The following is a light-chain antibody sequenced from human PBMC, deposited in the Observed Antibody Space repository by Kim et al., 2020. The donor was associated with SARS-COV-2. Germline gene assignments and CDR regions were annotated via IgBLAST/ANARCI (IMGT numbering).Light chain of an antibody. CDR2: GAF. Sequence: DIQMTQSPSAMSASVGDRVTITCRANQGISTDLAWFQQKPGKVPKRLIFGAFSLQSGVPSRFSGSGSGTEFTLTISSLQPEDFATYYCLQHNNYPWTFGQGTKVDI. CDR1: QGISTD. J-gene: IGKJ1*01. V-gene: IGKV1-17*03. CDR3: LQHNNYPWT.